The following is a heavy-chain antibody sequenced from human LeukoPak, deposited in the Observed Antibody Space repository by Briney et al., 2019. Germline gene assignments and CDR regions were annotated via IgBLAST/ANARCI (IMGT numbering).Heavy chain of an antibody. CDR1: GDSVSSNSAA. CDR2: TYYRSKWYN. CDR3: ARGEGYSGFYYYYYMDV. D-gene: IGHD5-12*01. Sequence: SQTLSLTRAISGDSVSSNSAAWNWIRQSPSRGLEWLGRTYYRSKWYNDYAVSVKSRITINPDTSKNQFSLQLNSVTPEDTAVYYCARGEGYSGFYYYYYMDVWGKGTTVTVSS. J-gene: IGHJ6*03. V-gene: IGHV6-1*01.